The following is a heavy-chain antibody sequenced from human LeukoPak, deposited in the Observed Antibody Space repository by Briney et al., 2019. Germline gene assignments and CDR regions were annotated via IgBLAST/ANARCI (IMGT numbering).Heavy chain of an antibody. D-gene: IGHD1-26*01. V-gene: IGHV3-23*01. CDR1: GFTFSSYA. J-gene: IGHJ4*02. CDR3: AKESPYAVGGTGRVYYFDY. CDR2: ISNRDRT. Sequence: GGSLRLSCAASGFTFSSYAIRWVRQAPGKGLEWVSAISNRDRTYYTDSVKGRFTISRDNSKNTVHLQMNSLRAEDTAVYYCAKESPYAVGGTGRVYYFDYWGQGAPVTVSS.